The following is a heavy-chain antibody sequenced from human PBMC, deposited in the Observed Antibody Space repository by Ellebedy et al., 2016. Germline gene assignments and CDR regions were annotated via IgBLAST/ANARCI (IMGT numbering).Heavy chain of an antibody. CDR2: IRWNSGSI. V-gene: IGHV3-9*01. Sequence: SLKISCAASGFTFSSYAMSWVRQAPGKGLEWVSVIRWNSGSIGYAYSVKGRFTISRDNAKNSLYLQMNSLRAEDTAVYYCARGSGLLVGTRFDVWGQGTLVSVSS. J-gene: IGHJ4*02. D-gene: IGHD1-26*01. CDR3: ARGSGLLVGTRFDV. CDR1: GFTFSSYA.